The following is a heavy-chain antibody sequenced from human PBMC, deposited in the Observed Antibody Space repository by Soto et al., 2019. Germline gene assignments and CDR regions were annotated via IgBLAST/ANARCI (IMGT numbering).Heavy chain of an antibody. CDR3: AKLRDFVVLPAGILDY. CDR2: ISGGGDTT. D-gene: IGHD2-8*01. V-gene: IGHV3-23*01. Sequence: GGSLGLSCAASGFTFSSYAMSWVRQAPGKGLEWVSVISGGGDTTYYTPSVKGRFTISRDDFRNTLYLQMNSLRTEDTAIYYCAKLRDFVVLPAGILDYRGPGTLVTVSS. J-gene: IGHJ4*02. CDR1: GFTFSSYA.